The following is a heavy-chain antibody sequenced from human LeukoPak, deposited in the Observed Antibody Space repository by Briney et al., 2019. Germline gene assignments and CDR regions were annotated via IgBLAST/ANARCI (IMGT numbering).Heavy chain of an antibody. Sequence: SETLSLTCTVSGYSISSGYFWGWIRQSPVKGLEWIGRIYPSGSTYYNPSLKSRVTISVDTSKNQFSLKLSSVTAADAAVYYCARAYSSSWYFNWFDPWGQGTLVTVSS. CDR2: IYPSGST. CDR1: GYSISSGYF. CDR3: ARAYSSSWYFNWFDP. J-gene: IGHJ5*02. V-gene: IGHV4-38-2*02. D-gene: IGHD6-13*01.